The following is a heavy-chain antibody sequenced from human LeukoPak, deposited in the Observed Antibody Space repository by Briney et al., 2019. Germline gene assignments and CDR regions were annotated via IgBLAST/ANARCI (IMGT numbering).Heavy chain of an antibody. CDR2: ISYDGSNK. J-gene: IGHJ3*02. D-gene: IGHD3-22*01. V-gene: IGHV3-30-3*01. CDR3: ARVGYYDSSGYGGAFDI. CDR1: GFTFSSYA. Sequence: GGSLRLSCAASGFTFSSYAMHWVRQAPGKGLEWVAVISYDGSNKYYADSVKGQFTISRDNSKNTLYLQMNSLRAEDTAVYYCARVGYYDSSGYGGAFDIWGQGTMVTVSS.